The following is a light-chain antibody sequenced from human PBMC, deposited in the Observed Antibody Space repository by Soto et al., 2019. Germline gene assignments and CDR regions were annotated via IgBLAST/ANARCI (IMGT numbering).Light chain of an antibody. CDR2: DTS. CDR3: QQRSTWPTA. CDR1: QSVSRY. Sequence: EIVLTQSPATLSLSPGERATLSCRASQSVSRYLVWYQQKPGQAPRLLIYDTSNRATGSPARFSGSGSGTDFTLTISSLEPEDFAVYYCQQRSTWPTAFGQGTKVEI. V-gene: IGKV3-11*01. J-gene: IGKJ1*01.